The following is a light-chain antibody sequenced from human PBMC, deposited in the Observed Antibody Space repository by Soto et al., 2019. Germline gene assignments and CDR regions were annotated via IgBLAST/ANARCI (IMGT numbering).Light chain of an antibody. CDR2: DVS. CDR1: TIGAHSF. Sequence: QSALAQPRSLSGSPGQSVTISCTRPTIGAHSFVSWYQDRPDKVPKLLIYDVSQRPSGIPDRFSGSRSANTASLTISGLQADDAAAYYCCSYTGNKVIVFGTGTKVTV. CDR3: CSYTGNKVIV. J-gene: IGLJ1*01. V-gene: IGLV2-11*01.